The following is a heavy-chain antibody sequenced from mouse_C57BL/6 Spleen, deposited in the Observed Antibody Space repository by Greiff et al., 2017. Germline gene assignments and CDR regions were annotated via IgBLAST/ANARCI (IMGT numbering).Heavy chain of an antibody. CDR1: GFNIKDYY. J-gene: IGHJ2*01. Sequence: EVQLQQSGAELVRPGASVKLSCTASGFNIKDYYMHWVKQRPEQGLEWIGRIDPEDGDTEYAPKFQGKATMTADKSSNTAYLQLSSLTSEDTAVYYCTKDYDYDGFDYWGQGTTLTVSS. CDR2: IDPEDGDT. CDR3: TKDYDYDGFDY. D-gene: IGHD2-4*01. V-gene: IGHV14-1*01.